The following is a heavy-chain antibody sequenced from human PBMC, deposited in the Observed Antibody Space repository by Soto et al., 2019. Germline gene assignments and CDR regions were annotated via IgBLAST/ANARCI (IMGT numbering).Heavy chain of an antibody. CDR3: ARGISGAYDSTYDW. V-gene: IGHV3-74*01. D-gene: IGHD5-12*01. Sequence: PXGSLRLSCVASGFSFNNYWMHWVRQAPGKGLVWVSRINSDGTLTNYADSVEGRFTISRDNAKNTLRLQMNSLRAEDTAVYYCARGISGAYDSTYDWWGQGTLVTVSS. CDR1: GFSFNNYW. CDR2: INSDGTLT. J-gene: IGHJ4*02.